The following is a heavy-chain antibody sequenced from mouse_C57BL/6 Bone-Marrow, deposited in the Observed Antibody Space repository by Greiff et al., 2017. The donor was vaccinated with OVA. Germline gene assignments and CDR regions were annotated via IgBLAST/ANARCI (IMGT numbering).Heavy chain of an antibody. CDR3: AREVYYYGSSWDY. CDR2: IYPGDGDT. D-gene: IGHD1-1*01. Sequence: VQLQQSGPELVKPGASVKISCKASGYAFSSSWMNGVKQRPGKGLEWIGRIYPGDGDTNYNGKFKGKATLTADKSSSTAYMQLSSLTSEDSAVYFCAREVYYYGSSWDYWGQGTTLTVSS. V-gene: IGHV1-82*01. J-gene: IGHJ2*01. CDR1: GYAFSSSW.